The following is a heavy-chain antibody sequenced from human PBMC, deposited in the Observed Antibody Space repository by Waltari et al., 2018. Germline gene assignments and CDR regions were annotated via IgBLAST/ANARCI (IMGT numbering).Heavy chain of an antibody. CDR3: ARDRRGYFDY. Sequence: EVQLVESGGGLVKPGGSLRLSCEASGFTFRAYSMNWVRQAPGKGLEWVSSISGDTKYIYYADSVNGRFTISSDDAKDSLYLKMNSLRVEDTAVYYCARDRRGYFDYWGQGTLVTVSS. V-gene: IGHV3-21*01. CDR1: GFTFRAYS. J-gene: IGHJ4*02. CDR2: ISGDTKYI. D-gene: IGHD3-16*01.